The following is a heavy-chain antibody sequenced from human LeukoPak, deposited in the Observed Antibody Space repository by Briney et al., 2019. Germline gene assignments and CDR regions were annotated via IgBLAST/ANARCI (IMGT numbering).Heavy chain of an antibody. J-gene: IGHJ6*02. CDR3: ARWKRYCSSTSCYLYGMDV. Sequence: PSETLSLTCAVYGGSFSGYYWSWICQPPGKGLEWIGEINHSGSTNYNPSLKSRVTISVDTSKNQFSLKLSSVTAADTAVYYCARWKRYCSSTSCYLYGMDVWGQGTTVTVSS. CDR2: INHSGST. CDR1: GGSFSGYY. D-gene: IGHD2-2*01. V-gene: IGHV4-34*01.